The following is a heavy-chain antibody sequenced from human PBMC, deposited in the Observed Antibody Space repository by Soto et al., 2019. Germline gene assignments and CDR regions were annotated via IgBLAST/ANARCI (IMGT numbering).Heavy chain of an antibody. J-gene: IGHJ5*02. Sequence: ASVKVSCKASGYTFTAYYIHWVRQAPGQGLEWMGWINPNSGDATSARKFQGRVTMTRDTSITTVYMVLSRLRTDDTAVYYCARGPYRNWFAPWGQGTLVTVSS. D-gene: IGHD1-26*01. V-gene: IGHV1-2*02. CDR2: INPNSGDA. CDR1: GYTFTAYY. CDR3: ARGPYRNWFAP.